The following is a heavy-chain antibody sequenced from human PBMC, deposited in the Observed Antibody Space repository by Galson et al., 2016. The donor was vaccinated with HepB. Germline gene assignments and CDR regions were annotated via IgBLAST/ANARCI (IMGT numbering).Heavy chain of an antibody. D-gene: IGHD3-9*01. CDR1: GYTFIDYG. V-gene: IGHV1-18*01. CDR3: ATLSYDVVTGYQYFFDH. J-gene: IGHJ4*02. CDR2: ISAYNGHT. Sequence: SVKVSCKAPGYTFIDYGISWVRLAPGQGLEWMGWISAYNGHTNYAQNLQGRVTLTRETSTTTAYMELSSLRFEDTAVYYCATLSYDVVTGYQYFFDHWGQGTLVTVSS.